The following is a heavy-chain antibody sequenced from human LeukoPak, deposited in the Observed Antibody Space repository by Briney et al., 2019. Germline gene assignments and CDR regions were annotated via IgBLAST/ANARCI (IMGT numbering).Heavy chain of an antibody. CDR3: AKDHGQGSDAFDI. V-gene: IGHV3-33*06. CDR2: IWYDGSNK. Sequence: GGSLRLSCAASGFTFSSYGMHWVRQAPGKGLEWVAVIWYDGSNKYYADSVKGRFTISRDNSKNTLYLQMNSLRAEDTAVYYCAKDHGQGSDAFDIWGQGTMVTVSS. CDR1: GFTFSSYG. J-gene: IGHJ3*02.